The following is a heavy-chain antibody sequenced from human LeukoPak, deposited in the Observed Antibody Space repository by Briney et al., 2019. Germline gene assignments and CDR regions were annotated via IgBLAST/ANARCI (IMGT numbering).Heavy chain of an antibody. CDR2: IKSKTDGGTT. CDR1: GFTFSNAW. D-gene: IGHD3-9*01. V-gene: IGHV3-15*01. Sequence: GGSLRLSCAASGFTFSNAWMSWVRQAPGKGLEWVGRIKSKTDGGTTDYAAPVKGRFTISRDDSKNTLYLQMNSLKTEDTAVYYCTTVFDILTGYFGRDYWGQGTLVTVSS. J-gene: IGHJ4*02. CDR3: TTVFDILTGYFGRDY.